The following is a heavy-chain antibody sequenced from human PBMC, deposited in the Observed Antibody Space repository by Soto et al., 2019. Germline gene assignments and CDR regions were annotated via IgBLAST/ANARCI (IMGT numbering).Heavy chain of an antibody. CDR3: AKSSGVVTALFDY. CDR1: GFTVSSNY. V-gene: IGHV3-23*04. D-gene: IGHD2-21*02. CDR2: ISGSGGST. Sequence: EVQLVESGGGLIQPGGSLRLSCAASGFTVSSNYMSWVRQAPGKGLEWVSVISGSGGSTYYADSVKGRFTISRDNSKNTLYLQMNSLRAEDTAVYYCAKSSGVVTALFDYWGQGTLVTVSS. J-gene: IGHJ4*02.